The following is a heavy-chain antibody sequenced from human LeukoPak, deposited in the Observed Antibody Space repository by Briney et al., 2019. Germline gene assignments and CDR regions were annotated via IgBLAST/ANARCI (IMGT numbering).Heavy chain of an antibody. Sequence: QTGGSLRLSCAASGFTFSSYGMHWVRQAPGKGLEWVAFIRYDGSNKYYADSVKGRFTISRDNSKNTLYLQMNSLRAEDTAVYYCARASSGWYYFDYWGQGTLVTVSS. CDR3: ARASSGWYYFDY. CDR1: GFTFSSYG. D-gene: IGHD6-19*01. CDR2: IRYDGSNK. V-gene: IGHV3-30*02. J-gene: IGHJ4*02.